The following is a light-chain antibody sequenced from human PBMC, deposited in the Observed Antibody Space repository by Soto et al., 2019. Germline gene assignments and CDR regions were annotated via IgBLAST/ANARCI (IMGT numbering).Light chain of an antibody. Sequence: EIVLTQSPGTLSLSPGERATLSCRASQSVRSTYLAWYQQKPGQAPRLLIYGASKRESGVPDRFSGGGSGTDFPLTISSLEPEDFAVYYCQQYSGSVTFGGGTKVDIK. J-gene: IGKJ4*01. CDR2: GAS. V-gene: IGKV3-20*01. CDR3: QQYSGSVT. CDR1: QSVRSTY.